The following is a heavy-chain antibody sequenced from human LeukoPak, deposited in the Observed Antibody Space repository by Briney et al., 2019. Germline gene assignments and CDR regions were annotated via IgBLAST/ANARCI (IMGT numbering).Heavy chain of an antibody. Sequence: GESLITSWKGFGYSFTYYLIGWVRQMPGKGLEWIGIIYPGDSDTRYSPSFPGQVTISADKSISTAYLQWSSLRASDTAMYYCARCGEMATISSCYFDYWGQGTLVTVSS. CDR2: IYPGDSDT. V-gene: IGHV5-51*01. CDR3: ARCGEMATISSCYFDY. CDR1: GYSFTYYL. J-gene: IGHJ4*02. D-gene: IGHD5-24*01.